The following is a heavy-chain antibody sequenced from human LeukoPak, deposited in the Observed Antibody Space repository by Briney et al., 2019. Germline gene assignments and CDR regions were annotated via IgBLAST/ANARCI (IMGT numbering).Heavy chain of an antibody. CDR2: IKQDGSEK. V-gene: IGHV3-7*01. Sequence: GGSLRLSCAASGFTFSTYWMSWVRQAPGKGLEWVANIKQDGSEKYYVDSVKGRFTISRDNAKNSLYLQMNSLRAEDTAVYYCARRGYSYGYWIVDYWGQGTLVTVSS. CDR3: ARRGYSYGYWIVDY. J-gene: IGHJ4*02. D-gene: IGHD5-18*01. CDR1: GFTFSTYW.